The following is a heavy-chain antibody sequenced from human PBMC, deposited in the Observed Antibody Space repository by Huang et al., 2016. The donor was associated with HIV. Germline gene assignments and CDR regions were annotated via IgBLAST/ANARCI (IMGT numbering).Heavy chain of an antibody. Sequence: QVQLVQSGAEVKKPGSSVKVSCKASGGTFSTYAISWVRQAPGQGLEWMGGVFPIFGTANYAQKFQGTVTITADEFTSTAYMELSSLRSEDTALYYCARGRTRSSLYDSYYGLDVWGQGTTVTVSS. CDR2: VFPIFGTA. J-gene: IGHJ6*02. CDR1: GGTFSTYA. CDR3: ARGRTRSSLYDSYYGLDV. V-gene: IGHV1-69*01. D-gene: IGHD6-6*01.